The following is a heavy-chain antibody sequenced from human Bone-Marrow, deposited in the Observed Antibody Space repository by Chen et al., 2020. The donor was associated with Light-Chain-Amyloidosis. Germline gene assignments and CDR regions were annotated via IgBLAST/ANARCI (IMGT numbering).Heavy chain of an antibody. J-gene: IGHJ4*02. Sequence: EVLLEESGGGLIQPGGSLRLSCAASGFSVRANYMSWVRQAPGKGLEWLSVIYDGGNKFYAESVRGRFTISRDNSKNTLSLEMNNLRAEDTAMYYCARGAIDYGDSLRFWGQGTMVTVSS. V-gene: IGHV3-53*01. CDR1: GFSVRANY. CDR2: IYDGGNK. D-gene: IGHD4-17*01. CDR3: ARGAIDYGDSLRF.